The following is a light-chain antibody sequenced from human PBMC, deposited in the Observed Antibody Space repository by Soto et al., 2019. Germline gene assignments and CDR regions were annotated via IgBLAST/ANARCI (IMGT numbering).Light chain of an antibody. CDR2: GAG. Sequence: EIVLTQSPGTLSLSPGERATLSCRASQSVTSSYLAWYQQKPGQAPRLLIYGAGSRATGIPDRFSGSGSGTDFIRTISRLEPEDFAVYYCQQYGSTPVTFGQGTKVEI. V-gene: IGKV3-20*01. CDR3: QQYGSTPVT. CDR1: QSVTSSY. J-gene: IGKJ1*01.